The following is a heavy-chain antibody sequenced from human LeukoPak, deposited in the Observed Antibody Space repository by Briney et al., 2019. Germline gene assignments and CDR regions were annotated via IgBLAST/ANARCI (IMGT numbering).Heavy chain of an antibody. CDR1: GFTFDDYG. D-gene: IGHD2-2*01. J-gene: IGHJ4*02. CDR2: INWNGGST. Sequence: PGGSLRLSCAASGFTFDDYGMSWVRQAPGTGLEWCSGINWNGGSTGYADSVKGRFTISRDNAKNSLYLQMNSLRAEDTALYYCAREGPDIVVVPAAPLAYWGQGTLVTVSS. CDR3: AREGPDIVVVPAAPLAY. V-gene: IGHV3-20*04.